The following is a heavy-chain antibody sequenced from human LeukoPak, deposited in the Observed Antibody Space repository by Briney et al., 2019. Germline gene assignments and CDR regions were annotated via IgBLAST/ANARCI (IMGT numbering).Heavy chain of an antibody. Sequence: PGGSLRLSCAGSGFTFSSYWMSWIRQAPGKGPEWVANIKQDGREKHYVDSVKGRFTISRDNAKNSLYLQVNSLRAEDTAIYYCTRDEAAATDWGQGALVTVSS. D-gene: IGHD6-13*01. CDR2: IKQDGREK. J-gene: IGHJ4*02. CDR3: TRDEAAATD. V-gene: IGHV3-7*01. CDR1: GFTFSSYW.